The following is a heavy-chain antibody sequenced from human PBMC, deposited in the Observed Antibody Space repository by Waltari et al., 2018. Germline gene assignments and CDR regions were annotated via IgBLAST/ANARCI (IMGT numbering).Heavy chain of an antibody. Sequence: QVQLVESGGGVVPPGRSLRLSCAASGFTFSSYGMPWVRQAPGKGLEWVAVISYDGSNKYYADSVKGRFTISRDNSKNTLYLQMNSLRAEDTAVYYCAKARSSHHSFDYWGQGTLVTVSS. CDR2: ISYDGSNK. CDR3: AKARSSHHSFDY. J-gene: IGHJ4*02. V-gene: IGHV3-30*18. D-gene: IGHD6-13*01. CDR1: GFTFSSYG.